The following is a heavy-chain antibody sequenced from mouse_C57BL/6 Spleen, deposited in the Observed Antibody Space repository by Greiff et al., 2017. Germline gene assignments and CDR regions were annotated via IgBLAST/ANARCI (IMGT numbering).Heavy chain of an antibody. D-gene: IGHD1-1*01. J-gene: IGHJ2*01. CDR2: ISNKANGYTT. Sequence: EVMLVESGGGLVQPGGSLSLSCAASGFTFTDYYMSWVRQPPGKALEWLGFISNKANGYTTEYSASVKGRFTISRDNSQSILYLQMNAMRAEDSATYYCARIITTVYYFDYWGQGTTLTVSS. CDR3: ARIITTVYYFDY. CDR1: GFTFTDYY. V-gene: IGHV7-3*01.